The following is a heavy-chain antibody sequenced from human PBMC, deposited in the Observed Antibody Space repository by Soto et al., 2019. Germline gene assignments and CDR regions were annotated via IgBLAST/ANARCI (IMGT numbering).Heavy chain of an antibody. V-gene: IGHV3-48*02. Sequence: EVQLVESGGGLAQPGGSLRLSCAASGFTFSAYGMNWVRQAPGKGLEWVSYISSSGGTIYYPDSVKGRFTISRDNAKNSLYLQMGSLRDEDTAVYFCARGDSTGWDFDYWGQGTLVTVSS. CDR2: ISSSGGTI. J-gene: IGHJ4*02. CDR3: ARGDSTGWDFDY. CDR1: GFTFSAYG. D-gene: IGHD6-19*01.